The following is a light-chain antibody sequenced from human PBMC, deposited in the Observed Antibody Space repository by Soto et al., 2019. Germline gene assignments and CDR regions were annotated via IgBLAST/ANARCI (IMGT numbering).Light chain of an antibody. CDR2: GAS. J-gene: IGKJ2*01. CDR3: QQYGSSFYT. V-gene: IGKV3-20*01. Sequence: EIVLTQSPGTLSLSPGERATLSCRASQSVSNSYLAWYQQKPGQAPRLLIYGASSRATGIPDRFSGSGSGTDFTLTISRLEPEDFAVYYCQQYGSSFYTFGQGTKLEIK. CDR1: QSVSNSY.